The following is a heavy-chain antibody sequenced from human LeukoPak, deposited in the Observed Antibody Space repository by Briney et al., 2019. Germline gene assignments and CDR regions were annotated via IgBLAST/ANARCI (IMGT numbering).Heavy chain of an antibody. Sequence: SVKVSCKASGGTFSSYAISWVRQAPGQGLEWMGGIIPIFGTANYAQKFQGRVTITADESTSTAYMELSSLRSEDTAVYYCARNPNPYYYYYGMDVWGQGTTVTVSS. CDR3: ARNPNPYYYYYGMDV. CDR1: GGTFSSYA. CDR2: IIPIFGTA. D-gene: IGHD1-14*01. J-gene: IGHJ6*02. V-gene: IGHV1-69*13.